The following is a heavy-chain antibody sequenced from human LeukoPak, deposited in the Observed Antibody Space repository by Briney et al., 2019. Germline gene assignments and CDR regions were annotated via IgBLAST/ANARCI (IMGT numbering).Heavy chain of an antibody. Sequence: SVKVSCKASGGTFSSYAISWVRQAPGQGLEWMGGITPIFGTANSAQKFQGRVTITADESTSTAYMELSRLRPAATAPSSCARLFHHDYYYYMDVWGKGTTVSVSS. CDR3: ARLFHHDYYYYMDV. V-gene: IGHV1-69*01. D-gene: IGHD2-21*01. J-gene: IGHJ6*03. CDR1: GGTFSSYA. CDR2: ITPIFGTA.